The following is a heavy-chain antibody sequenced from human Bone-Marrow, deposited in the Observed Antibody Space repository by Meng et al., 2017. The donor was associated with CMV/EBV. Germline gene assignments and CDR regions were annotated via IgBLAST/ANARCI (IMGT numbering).Heavy chain of an antibody. V-gene: IGHV4-31*02. CDR2: IYYSGST. D-gene: IGHD3-22*01. J-gene: IGHJ4*02. Sequence: TVSGGSISSGGYYWSWIRQHPGKGLEWIGYIYYSGSTYYNPSLKSRVTISVDTSKNQFSLKLSSVTAADTAVYYCARVSYYDRSEPDYWGQGTLVTVSS. CDR1: GGSISSGGYY. CDR3: ARVSYYDRSEPDY.